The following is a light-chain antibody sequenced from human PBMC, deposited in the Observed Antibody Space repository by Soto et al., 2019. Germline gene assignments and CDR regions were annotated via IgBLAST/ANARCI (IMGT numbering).Light chain of an antibody. Sequence: QSALTQPASVSGSPGQSITMSCTGTSSDVGGYNYVSWYQQHPGKAPKLMIYDVSNRPSELSNRFSGSKSGNTASLTISGLQAEDEADYYCSSYTSSSTVVFGGGTKLTVL. CDR3: SSYTSSSTVV. V-gene: IGLV2-14*01. CDR2: DVS. J-gene: IGLJ2*01. CDR1: SSDVGGYNY.